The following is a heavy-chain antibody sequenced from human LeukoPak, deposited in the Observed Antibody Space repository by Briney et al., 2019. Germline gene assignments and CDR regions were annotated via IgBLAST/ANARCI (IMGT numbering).Heavy chain of an antibody. CDR1: GFTFSSYS. V-gene: IGHV3-21*01. J-gene: IGHJ3*02. CDR2: ISSSSYI. D-gene: IGHD6-13*01. Sequence: GGSLRLSCAASGFTFSSYSMNWVRQAPGRGLEWVSSISSSSYIYYADSVKGRFTISRDNAKNSLYLQMNSLRAEDTAVYYCARGSSWSDAFDIWGQGTMVTVSS. CDR3: ARGSSWSDAFDI.